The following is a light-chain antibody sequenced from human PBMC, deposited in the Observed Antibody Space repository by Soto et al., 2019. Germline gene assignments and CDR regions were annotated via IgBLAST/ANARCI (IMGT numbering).Light chain of an antibody. V-gene: IGLV1-44*01. CDR1: SSNIGRNT. J-gene: IGLJ3*02. CDR3: AAGDDSLNGPV. Sequence: QSVLTQPPSASGTPGQRVTFSCSGSSSNIGRNTVSWYQRLPGTAPKLLIYTNNERPSGVPDRFSGSRAGTAASLAISGLQSEDGADYYCAAGDDSLNGPVFGGGTKVTVL. CDR2: TNN.